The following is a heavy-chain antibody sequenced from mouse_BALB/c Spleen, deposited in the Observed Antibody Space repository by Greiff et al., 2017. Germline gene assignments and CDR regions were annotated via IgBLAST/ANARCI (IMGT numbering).Heavy chain of an antibody. V-gene: IGHV1-80*01. J-gene: IGHJ4*01. Sequence: QVQLKESGAGLVRPGSSVKISCTASGFAFSSYWMNWVKQRPGQGLEWIGQIYPGDGDTNYNGKFKGKATLTADKSSSTTYMQLSSLTSEDSAVYLCARARVRGYAMDYWGQGTSVTVSS. CDR1: GFAFSSYW. CDR2: IYPGDGDT. CDR3: ARARVRGYAMDY.